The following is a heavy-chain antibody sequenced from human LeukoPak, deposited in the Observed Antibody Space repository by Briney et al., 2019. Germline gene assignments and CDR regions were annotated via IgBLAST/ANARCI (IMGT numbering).Heavy chain of an antibody. Sequence: GESLKISCKGYGYSFTSYWIGWVRQMPGKGLEWMGIIYPGDSDTRYSPSFQGQVTISADKSISAAYLQWSSLKASDTAMYYCARHTNDYGGYGDYWGQGTLVTVSS. CDR2: IYPGDSDT. CDR3: ARHTNDYGGYGDY. J-gene: IGHJ4*02. V-gene: IGHV5-51*01. CDR1: GYSFTSYW. D-gene: IGHD4-23*01.